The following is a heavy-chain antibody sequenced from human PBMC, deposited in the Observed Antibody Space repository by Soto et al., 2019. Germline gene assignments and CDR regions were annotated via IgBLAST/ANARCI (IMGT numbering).Heavy chain of an antibody. Sequence: ASVKVSCKASGHTFTSYGISWVRQAPGQGLEWMGWISAYNGNTNYAQKLQGRVTMTTDTSTSTAYMELRSLRSDDTAVYYCAVSIAAAGLTGWFDPWGQGTLVTVSS. CDR3: AVSIAAAGLTGWFDP. V-gene: IGHV1-18*01. J-gene: IGHJ5*02. D-gene: IGHD6-13*01. CDR2: ISAYNGNT. CDR1: GHTFTSYG.